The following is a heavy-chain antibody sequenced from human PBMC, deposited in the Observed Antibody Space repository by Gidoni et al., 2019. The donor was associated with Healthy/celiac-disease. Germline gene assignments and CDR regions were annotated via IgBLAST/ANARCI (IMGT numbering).Heavy chain of an antibody. CDR2: IWYDGSNK. V-gene: IGHV3-33*01. CDR3: ARELAVAGTAPGY. J-gene: IGHJ4*02. Sequence: QVQLVECGGGLVQPGRYLSLYCAASRLHFSRHGRHWVRQAPGKGLGWLAVIWYDGSNKYYADSVKGRFTISRDNSKNTLYLKMNSLGAEDTAVYYCARELAVAGTAPGYWGQGTLVTVSS. CDR1: RLHFSRHG. D-gene: IGHD6-19*01.